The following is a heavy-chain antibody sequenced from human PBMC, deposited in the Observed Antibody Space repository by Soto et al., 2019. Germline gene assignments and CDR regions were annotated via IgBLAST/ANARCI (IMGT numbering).Heavy chain of an antibody. Sequence: QVQLQESGPGLVKPSETLSLTCTVSGGSISRYYWSWIRQPPGKGLEWIGYISYSGSTNYNPSLKSRVTISVDTSKNQFSLKLSSVTAADTAVYYCARHGVGYCSSTSCQRWFDPWGQGTLVTVSS. V-gene: IGHV4-59*08. CDR3: ARHGVGYCSSTSCQRWFDP. CDR1: GGSISRYY. CDR2: ISYSGST. J-gene: IGHJ5*02. D-gene: IGHD2-2*01.